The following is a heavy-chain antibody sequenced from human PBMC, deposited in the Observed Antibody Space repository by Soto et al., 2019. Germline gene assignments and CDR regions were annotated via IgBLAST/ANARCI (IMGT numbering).Heavy chain of an antibody. CDR1: GFTFRHYW. J-gene: IGHJ6*02. V-gene: IGHV3-7*05. CDR2: IKKDGSEK. CDR3: ARGHYGMDG. Sequence: EVQLVESGGGLVQPGGSLRVSCAASGFTFRHYWMTWVRQAPGKGLEWVASIKKDGSEKYYLDSINGRFAVSRDNAKTSVYLQMNSLRAEDTAVYYCARGHYGMDGWGRGTTVTVSS.